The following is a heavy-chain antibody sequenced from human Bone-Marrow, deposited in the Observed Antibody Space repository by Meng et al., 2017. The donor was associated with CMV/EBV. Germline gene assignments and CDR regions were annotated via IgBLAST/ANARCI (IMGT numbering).Heavy chain of an antibody. CDR3: VKGGYCSSTSCPFDF. CDR1: GFTFSSYA. J-gene: IGHJ4*02. Sequence: LSLTCAASGFTFSSYAMSWVRQAPGKGLEWVSAISGSGGSTYYADSVKGRFTISRDNSKNTLYLQMISLRAEDTDVYYCVKGGYCSSTSCPFDFWGQGTLVTVSS. D-gene: IGHD2-2*01. V-gene: IGHV3-23*01. CDR2: ISGSGGST.